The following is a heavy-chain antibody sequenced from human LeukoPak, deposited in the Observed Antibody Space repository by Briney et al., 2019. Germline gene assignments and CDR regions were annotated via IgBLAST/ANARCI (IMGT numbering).Heavy chain of an antibody. Sequence: SGGSLRLSYAASGFTFSSYGMHWVRQATGKGLEWVSAIGTAGDTYYTGSVKGRFTISRENAKNSLYLQMNSLRAGDTAVYYCARVAKERVGGVYYFDYWGQGTLVTVSS. D-gene: IGHD1-1*01. CDR1: GFTFSSYG. J-gene: IGHJ4*02. CDR3: ARVAKERVGGVYYFDY. CDR2: IGTAGDT. V-gene: IGHV3-13*01.